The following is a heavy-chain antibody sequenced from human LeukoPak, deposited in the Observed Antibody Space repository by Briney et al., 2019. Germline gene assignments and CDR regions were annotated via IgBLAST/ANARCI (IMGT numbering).Heavy chain of an antibody. D-gene: IGHD3-10*01. CDR1: GFSFSR. J-gene: IGHJ6*03. CDR2: IRQDESER. V-gene: IGHV3-7*01. Sequence: GGSLRLSCEGSGFSFSRMTWVRQLPGKGPEWVANIRQDESERYFADSVKGRFTISRDNAKKSVYLHMSSLRAEDTALYYCARLSAYYYGSYFYYYMDVWGKGTTVTVSS. CDR3: ARLSAYYYGSYFYYYMDV.